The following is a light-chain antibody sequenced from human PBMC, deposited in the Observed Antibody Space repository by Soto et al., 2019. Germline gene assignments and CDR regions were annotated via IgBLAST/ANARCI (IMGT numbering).Light chain of an antibody. CDR1: QSVSSN. V-gene: IGKV3-15*01. CDR3: QQYNNWPPVT. J-gene: IGKJ1*01. Sequence: EIVMTQSPATLSVSPGERATLSCRASQSVSSNLAWYQQKPGQAPRLLIYGASTRATGIPARFSGSGSGTACTLTISSLQSADFAVYYCQQYNNWPPVTFGQGTKVEIK. CDR2: GAS.